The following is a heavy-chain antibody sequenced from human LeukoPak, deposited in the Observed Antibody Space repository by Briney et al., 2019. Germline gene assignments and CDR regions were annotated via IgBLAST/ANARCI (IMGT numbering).Heavy chain of an antibody. Sequence: PGGSLRLFCAASGFTFSSFAMTWVRQAPGKGLEGVSSITGSHGSTYNTDSVKGRFTISRDNSQNPLYLQMNKLKAQGPAVYYCTKDPNGAYVGAFDPWGQGTLVTVSS. D-gene: IGHD4-17*01. CDR2: ITGSHGST. V-gene: IGHV3-23*01. J-gene: IGHJ5*02. CDR3: TKDPNGAYVGAFDP. CDR1: GFTFSSFA.